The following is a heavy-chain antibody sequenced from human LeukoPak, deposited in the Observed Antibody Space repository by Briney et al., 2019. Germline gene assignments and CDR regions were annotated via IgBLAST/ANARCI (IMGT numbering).Heavy chain of an antibody. D-gene: IGHD2-2*01. CDR2: IYYSGST. CDR1: GGAIITYY. J-gene: IGHJ3*02. Sequence: SETLAVTCSVAGGAIITYYWTWMRQPPAKALPWVGDIYYSGSTNYNPSLKSRVTISVDTSKNQFSLKLSSVTAADTAVYYCARKKGYCSSTSCHEAFDIWGQGTMVTVSS. CDR3: ARKKGYCSSTSCHEAFDI. V-gene: IGHV4-59*01.